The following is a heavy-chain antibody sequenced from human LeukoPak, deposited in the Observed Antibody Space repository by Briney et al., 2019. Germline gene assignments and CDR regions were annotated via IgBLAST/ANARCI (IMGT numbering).Heavy chain of an antibody. CDR1: GFTFSSYG. V-gene: IGHV3-30*18. CDR2: ISYDGSNK. J-gene: IGHJ4*02. D-gene: IGHD4/OR15-4a*01. CDR3: AKQSGADRGHLDF. Sequence: PGGSLRLSCAASGFTFSSYGMHWVRQAPGKGLEWVAVISYDGSNKYCADSVKGRFTISRDNSKYTLYLQMNSLRAEDTAVYYCAKQSGADRGHLDFWGQGTLVTVSS.